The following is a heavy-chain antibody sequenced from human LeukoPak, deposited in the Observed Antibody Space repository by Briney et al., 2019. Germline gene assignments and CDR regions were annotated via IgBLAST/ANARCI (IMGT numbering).Heavy chain of an antibody. D-gene: IGHD5-18*01. Sequence: GASVKVSCKASGYTFTSYYMHWVRQAPGQGLEWMGIINPSGGSTSYAQKFQGRVTMTRDMSTSTVYMELTSLISEDTAVYYCARDRAGRLPYFDYWGQGTLVTVSS. V-gene: IGHV1-46*01. CDR3: ARDRAGRLPYFDY. J-gene: IGHJ4*02. CDR1: GYTFTSYY. CDR2: INPSGGST.